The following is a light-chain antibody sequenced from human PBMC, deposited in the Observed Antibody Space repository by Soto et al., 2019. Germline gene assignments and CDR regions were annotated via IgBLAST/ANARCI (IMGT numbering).Light chain of an antibody. CDR2: GAS. J-gene: IGKJ2*01. CDR3: QQYGSSPPYT. Sequence: EIVLTQSPGTLSLSPGERATLSCRASQSVSSSYLAWYQQKPGQAPRHLIYGASSRATGIPDRFSGSGSGTDFTLTISRMEHEDFAVYYCQQYGSSPPYTFGQGTKLEIK. V-gene: IGKV3-20*01. CDR1: QSVSSSY.